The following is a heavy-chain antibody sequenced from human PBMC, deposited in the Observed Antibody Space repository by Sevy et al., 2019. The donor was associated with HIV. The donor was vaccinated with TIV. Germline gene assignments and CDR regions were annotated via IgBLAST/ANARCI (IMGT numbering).Heavy chain of an antibody. J-gene: IGHJ4*02. V-gene: IGHV3-30*18. Sequence: GESLKISCAASGFSFNKYGMHWVRQAPGEGLEWVAVIAYDGGNKYYTDSVKGRFTISRDNSKNTLDLQMKSLRAEDTAVYYCAKIPAGGSYFSYFDSWGQGTLVTVSS. CDR3: AKIPAGGSYFSYFDS. CDR1: GFSFNKYG. D-gene: IGHD1-26*01. CDR2: IAYDGGNK.